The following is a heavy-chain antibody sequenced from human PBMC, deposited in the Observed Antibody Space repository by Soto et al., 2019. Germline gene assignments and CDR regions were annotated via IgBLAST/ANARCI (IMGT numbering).Heavy chain of an antibody. J-gene: IGHJ6*02. CDR2: IYSGGST. D-gene: IGHD3-3*01. V-gene: IGHV3-53*01. CDR1: GFTVSSNY. Sequence: GGSLRLSCAASGFTVSSNYMSWVRQAPGKGLEWVSVIYSGGSTYYADSVKGRFTISRDNSKNTLYLQMNSLRAEDTAVYYCARSRGYDFWSGYPRIYGMDVWGQGTTVTVSS. CDR3: ARSRGYDFWSGYPRIYGMDV.